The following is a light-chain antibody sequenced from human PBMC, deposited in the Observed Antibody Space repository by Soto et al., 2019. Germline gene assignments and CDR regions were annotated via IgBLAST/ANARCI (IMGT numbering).Light chain of an antibody. J-gene: IGKJ2*01. Sequence: EIVLTQSPATLSLSPGERATLSCGASQSVRGRYLAWYQQKPGLAPRLLIYDTSNRPTGIPDRFSGSGSGTDFTLTISRLEPEDFAVYYCQQYGNLPYTFGQGTKLEIK. CDR3: QQYGNLPYT. CDR2: DTS. CDR1: QSVRGRY. V-gene: IGKV3D-20*01.